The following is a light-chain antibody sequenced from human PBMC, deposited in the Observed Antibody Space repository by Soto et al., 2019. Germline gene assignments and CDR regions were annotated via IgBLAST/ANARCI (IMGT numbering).Light chain of an antibody. CDR3: SSYTNSSTYV. CDR2: DVS. V-gene: IGLV2-14*03. J-gene: IGLJ1*01. Sequence: QSALTQAASVSGSPGQSITISCTGTSSDVGGSNYVSWYQQHPGKAPKLIIFDVSHRPSGFSNRFSGSKSGNTASLTISGLQAEDEADYYCSSYTNSSTYVFGTGTKVTVL. CDR1: SSDVGGSNY.